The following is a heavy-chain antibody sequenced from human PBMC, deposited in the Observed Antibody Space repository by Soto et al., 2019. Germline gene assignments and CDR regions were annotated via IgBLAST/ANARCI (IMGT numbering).Heavy chain of an antibody. CDR3: ARGTWDSSGWSGVYFDY. D-gene: IGHD6-19*01. Sequence: ASVKVSCKASGYTFTSYYIHWVRQAPGQGLEWMGIINPLSGSTAYAQKFQGRVTLTRDTSTNTVSMELSSLRSEDTAVYYCARGTWDSSGWSGVYFDYWGQGTLVTVSS. V-gene: IGHV1-46*01. CDR2: INPLSGST. J-gene: IGHJ4*02. CDR1: GYTFTSYY.